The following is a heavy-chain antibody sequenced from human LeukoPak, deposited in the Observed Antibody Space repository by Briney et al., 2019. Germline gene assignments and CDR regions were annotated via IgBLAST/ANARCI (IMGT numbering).Heavy chain of an antibody. CDR2: ISSSSSYI. D-gene: IGHD3-22*01. Sequence: PGGSLRLSCAASGFTFNSYAMTWVRQAPGKGLEWVSSISSSSSYIYYADSVKGRFTISRDNAKNSLYLQMNSLRAEDTAVYYCARSGFTYYYDSSGPKPFDYWGQGTLVTVSS. CDR3: ARSGFTYYYDSSGPKPFDY. J-gene: IGHJ4*02. V-gene: IGHV3-21*01. CDR1: GFTFNSYA.